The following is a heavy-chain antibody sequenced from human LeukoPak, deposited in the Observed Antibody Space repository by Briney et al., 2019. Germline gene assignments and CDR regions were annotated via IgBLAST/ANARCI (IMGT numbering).Heavy chain of an antibody. CDR1: GGSISSSNYY. Sequence: SETLSLTCTVSGGSISSSNYYWSWIRQPAGKGLEWIGRIYTSGSTNYNPSLKSRVTISVDTSKNQFSLKLSSVTAVDTAVYYCARADSSGYYPRPFDYWGQGTLVTVSS. J-gene: IGHJ4*02. CDR2: IYTSGST. V-gene: IGHV4-61*02. D-gene: IGHD3-22*01. CDR3: ARADSSGYYPRPFDY.